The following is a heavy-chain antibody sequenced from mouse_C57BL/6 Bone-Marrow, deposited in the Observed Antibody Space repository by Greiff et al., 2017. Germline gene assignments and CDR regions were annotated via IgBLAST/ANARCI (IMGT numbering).Heavy chain of an antibody. CDR3: ARRGYSNYGFDY. D-gene: IGHD2-5*01. CDR2: INPSTGGT. J-gene: IGHJ2*01. V-gene: IGHV1-42*01. CDR1: GYSFTGYY. Sequence: VQLKQSGPELVKPGASVKISCKASGYSFTGYYMNWVQQSPEKSLEWIGEINPSTGGTTYNQKFKAKATLTVDKSSSTAYMQLKSLTSEDSAVYYCARRGYSNYGFDYWGQGTTLTVSS.